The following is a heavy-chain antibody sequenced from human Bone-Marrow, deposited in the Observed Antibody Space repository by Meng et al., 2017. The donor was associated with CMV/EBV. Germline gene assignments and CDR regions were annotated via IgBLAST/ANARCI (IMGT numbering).Heavy chain of an antibody. CDR2: ISPYNGNT. CDR3: ARDDSGGMDV. D-gene: IGHD3-10*01. J-gene: IGHJ6*01. CDR1: GYTFASNG. V-gene: IGHV1-18*01. Sequence: ASVKVSCKTSGYTFASNGISWVRQAPGQGLEWMGWISPYNGNTNYEQNLQGRVTMTRDTSTSTVYMELSSLRSEDTAVYYCARDDSGGMDVWGQGTTVTVSS.